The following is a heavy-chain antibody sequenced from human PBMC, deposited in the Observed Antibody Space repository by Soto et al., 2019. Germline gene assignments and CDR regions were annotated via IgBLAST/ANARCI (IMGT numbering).Heavy chain of an antibody. CDR3: AKDRGGRFLESYYYYGMDV. V-gene: IGHV3-30*18. D-gene: IGHD3-3*01. CDR2: ISYDGSNK. J-gene: IGHJ6*02. CDR1: GFTFSSYG. Sequence: GGSLRLSCAASGFTFSSYGMHWVRQAPGKGLEWVAVISYDGSNKYYADSVKGRFTISRDNSKNTLYLQMNSLRAEDTAVYYCAKDRGGRFLESYYYYGMDVWGQGTTVTVSS.